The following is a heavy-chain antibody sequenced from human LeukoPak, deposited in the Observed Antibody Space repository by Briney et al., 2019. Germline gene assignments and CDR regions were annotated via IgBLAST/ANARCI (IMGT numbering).Heavy chain of an antibody. V-gene: IGHV4-30-2*01. D-gene: IGHD3-22*01. CDR1: GGSITNINYS. CDR2: MYQSGST. Sequence: SETLSLTCAVSGGSITNINYSWSWIRQPPGKGLEWIGIMYQSGSTYYNPSLKSRVTISVDRSKNQFSLKLSSVTAADTAVYYCARGVRRGYYYDSSGYHFDYWGQGTLVTVSS. J-gene: IGHJ4*02. CDR3: ARGVRRGYYYDSSGYHFDY.